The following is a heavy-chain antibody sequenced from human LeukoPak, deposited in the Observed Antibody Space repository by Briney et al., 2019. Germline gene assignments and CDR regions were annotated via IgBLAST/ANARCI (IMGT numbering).Heavy chain of an antibody. J-gene: IGHJ4*02. CDR1: GGSISSNY. CDR2: IYYSGST. D-gene: IGHD2-15*01. CDR3: AGREGYCGGGNCYSFFDY. Sequence: SETLSLTCTVSGGSISSNYWGWIRQPPGKGLEWIGYIYYSGSTNYNPSLKSRVTVTVDTSKNQLSLKLTSVTAADTAVYYCAGREGYCGGGNCYSFFDYWGQGALVTVSS. V-gene: IGHV4-59*08.